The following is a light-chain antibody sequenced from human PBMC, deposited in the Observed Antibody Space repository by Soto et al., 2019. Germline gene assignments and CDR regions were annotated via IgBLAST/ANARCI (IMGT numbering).Light chain of an antibody. V-gene: IGLV2-14*01. CDR3: SSYTTSSTRV. CDR2: EVS. CDR1: SSDVGGYNY. Sequence: QSALTQPASVSGSPGQSITISCTGTSSDVGGYNYVSWYQQHPGKVPKLMIYEVSNRPSGVSNRFSASKSGNTASLTISGLQTEDEADYYCSSYTTSSTRVFGTGTKVTVL. J-gene: IGLJ1*01.